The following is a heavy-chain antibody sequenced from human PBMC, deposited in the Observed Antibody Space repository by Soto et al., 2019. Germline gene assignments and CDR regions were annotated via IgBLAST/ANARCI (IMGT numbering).Heavy chain of an antibody. J-gene: IGHJ2*01. D-gene: IGHD2-21*02. CDR3: AHSLGDGGNSVFWYFDL. V-gene: IGHV3-23*01. CDR1: GFTFSSYA. CDR2: ISGSGDST. Sequence: EVQLLESGGGLVQPGGSLRLSCAASGFTFSSYAMSWVRQAPGKGLEWVSAISGSGDSTYYADADSVKGRFTISRDNSKNTLYLQMNSLRAEDTAVYYCAHSLGDGGNSVFWYFDLWGRGTLVSVSS.